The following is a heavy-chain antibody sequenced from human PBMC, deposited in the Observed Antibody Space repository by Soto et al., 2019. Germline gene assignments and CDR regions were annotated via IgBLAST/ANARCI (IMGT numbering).Heavy chain of an antibody. V-gene: IGHV3-30-3*01. CDR3: ARESGVLRFLEGLRARGGWFDP. CDR1: GFTFSSYA. CDR2: ISYDGSNK. Sequence: QVQLVESGGGVVQPGRSLRLSCAASGFTFSSYAMHWVRQAPGKGLEWVAVISYDGSNKYYADSVKGRFTISRDNSKNTLYLQMNSLRAGDTAVYYCARESGVLRFLEGLRARGGWFDPWGQGTLVTVSS. D-gene: IGHD3-3*01. J-gene: IGHJ5*02.